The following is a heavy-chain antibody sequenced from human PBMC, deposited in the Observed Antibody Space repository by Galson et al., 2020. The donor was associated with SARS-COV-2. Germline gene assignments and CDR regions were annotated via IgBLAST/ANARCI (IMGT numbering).Heavy chain of an antibody. D-gene: IGHD6-13*01. J-gene: IGHJ4*02. Sequence: ASETLSLTCDVSGASISSSNWWSWVRQTPEKGQEWIGEIYHTGSTNYNPSLKSRATISVDKSKNQFSLRLISVTAADTAVYYCARPRPLTDIATWGQGTLVTVSS. CDR2: IYHTGST. V-gene: IGHV4-4*02. CDR3: ARPRPLTDIAT. CDR1: GASISSSNW.